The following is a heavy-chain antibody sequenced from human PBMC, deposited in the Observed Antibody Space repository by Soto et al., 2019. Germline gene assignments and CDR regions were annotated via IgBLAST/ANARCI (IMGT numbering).Heavy chain of an antibody. Sequence: PSETLSLTCAVSGASISSGSWCSWVRQPPGKGLEWIGEIFHDGSTNYNPSLKSRVTMSVDKSKNYFSLELTSVTAADTALYYCARDEYNDSSDWGQGTLVTVSS. J-gene: IGHJ4*02. CDR3: ARDEYNDSSD. V-gene: IGHV4-4*02. CDR1: GASISSGSW. CDR2: IFHDGST. D-gene: IGHD6-6*01.